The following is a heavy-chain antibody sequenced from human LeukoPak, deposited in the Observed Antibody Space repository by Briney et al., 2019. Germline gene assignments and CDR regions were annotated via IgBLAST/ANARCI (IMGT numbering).Heavy chain of an antibody. V-gene: IGHV4-59*01. CDR1: GGSISSYY. CDR3: PRERGYSYGLDY. CDR2: IYYSGST. D-gene: IGHD5-18*01. J-gene: IGHJ4*02. Sequence: PSETLSLTCTVSGGSISSYYWSWIRQPPGKGLEWIGYIYYSGSTNYNPSLKSRVTISVDTSKNQFSLKLSSVTAADTAVYYCPRERGYSYGLDYWGQGTLVTVSS.